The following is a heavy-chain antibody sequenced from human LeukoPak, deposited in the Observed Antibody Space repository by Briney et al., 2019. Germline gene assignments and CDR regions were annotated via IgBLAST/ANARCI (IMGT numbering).Heavy chain of an antibody. D-gene: IGHD2-21*02. Sequence: SETLSLTCTVSGGSINGSPYYWGWVRQPPGKGLEWIGTIYYSGSTYYNPSLKSRVTIFVDTSKTHFSLRLNSVTAADTAVYYRARLVVTTWWYFDLWGRGTLVTVSS. CDR1: GGSINGSPYY. J-gene: IGHJ2*01. CDR3: ARLVVTTWWYFDL. V-gene: IGHV4-39*01. CDR2: IYYSGST.